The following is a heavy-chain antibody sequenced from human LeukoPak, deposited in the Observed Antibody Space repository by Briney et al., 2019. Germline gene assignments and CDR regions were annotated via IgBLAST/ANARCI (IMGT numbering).Heavy chain of an antibody. CDR2: INHSGST. Sequence: SETLSLTCAVYGGSFSGYYWSWIRQPPGEGLEWIGEINHSGSTNYNPSLKSRVTISVDTSKNQFSLKLSSVTAADTAVYYCARAPLRWKFRKVFDYWGQGTLVTVSS. CDR1: GGSFSGYY. V-gene: IGHV4-34*01. J-gene: IGHJ4*02. CDR3: ARAPLRWKFRKVFDY. D-gene: IGHD4-23*01.